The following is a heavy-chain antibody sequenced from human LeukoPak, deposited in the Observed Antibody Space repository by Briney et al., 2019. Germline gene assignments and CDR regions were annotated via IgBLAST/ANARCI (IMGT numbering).Heavy chain of an antibody. Sequence: SETLSLTCTVSGGSISSYQWSWIRQPPGKGLEWIGYMYYSGSTKYNPSLKSRVTISGDTSKNQFSLKLISVTAADAAVYYCAGHDYYGSGSHRWGQGTLVTVSS. D-gene: IGHD3-10*01. V-gene: IGHV4-59*08. CDR1: GGSISSYQ. CDR3: AGHDYYGSGSHR. CDR2: MYYSGST. J-gene: IGHJ5*02.